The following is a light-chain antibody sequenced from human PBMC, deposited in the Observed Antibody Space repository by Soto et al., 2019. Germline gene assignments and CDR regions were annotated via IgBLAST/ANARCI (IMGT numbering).Light chain of an antibody. CDR1: QTVSSSN. V-gene: IGKV3-20*01. CDR2: GAS. J-gene: IGKJ1*01. CDR3: QQYGSSPRT. Sequence: EIVLTQSPGTLPLSPGERATLSCRASQTVSSSNLAWYQQKPGQAPKVLIYGASSRATGVPDRFSGSGSGTDFTLTISRLEPEDFAVYYCQQYGSSPRTFGQGTKVDIK.